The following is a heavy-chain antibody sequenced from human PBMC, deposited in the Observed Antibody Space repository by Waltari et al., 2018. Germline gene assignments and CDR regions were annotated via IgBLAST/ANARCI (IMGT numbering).Heavy chain of an antibody. Sequence: QVQLVESGGGVVQPGRSLRLPCAASGFTFNHYAMHWVRQAPGKGLEWVEVISYDGSNKYYADSVKGRFTISRDNSKNTLYLQMDSLRAEDTALYYCARGLDGDYAGGDYWGQGTLVTVSS. CDR1: GFTFNHYA. CDR2: ISYDGSNK. D-gene: IGHD4-17*01. J-gene: IGHJ4*02. CDR3: ARGLDGDYAGGDY. V-gene: IGHV3-30-3*01.